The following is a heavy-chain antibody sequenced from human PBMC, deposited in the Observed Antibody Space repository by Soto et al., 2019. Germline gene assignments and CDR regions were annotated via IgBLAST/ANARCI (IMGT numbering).Heavy chain of an antibody. D-gene: IGHD7-27*01. CDR2: IYYSGST. J-gene: IGHJ6*02. Sequence: SETLSLTCTVSGGSISSYYWSWIRQPPGKGLEWIGYIYYSGSTNYNPSLKSRVTISVDTSKNQFSLKLSSVTAADTAVYYCARDLGTHHGMDVWGQGTTVTVSS. CDR3: ARDLGTHHGMDV. V-gene: IGHV4-59*01. CDR1: GGSISSYY.